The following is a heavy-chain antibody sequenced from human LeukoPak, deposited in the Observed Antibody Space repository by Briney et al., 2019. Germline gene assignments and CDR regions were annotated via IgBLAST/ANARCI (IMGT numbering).Heavy chain of an antibody. CDR3: AAISYLAFDI. V-gene: IGHV3-48*01. Sequence: GGSLRLSCAASGVTFSSYSMNWVRQAPGKGLEWISYISSSSSTIYYADSVKGRFTISRDNAKNSLYLQMNSLRAEDTAVYYCAAISYLAFDIWGQGTMVTVSS. D-gene: IGHD2/OR15-2a*01. CDR1: GVTFSSYS. CDR2: ISSSSSTI. J-gene: IGHJ3*02.